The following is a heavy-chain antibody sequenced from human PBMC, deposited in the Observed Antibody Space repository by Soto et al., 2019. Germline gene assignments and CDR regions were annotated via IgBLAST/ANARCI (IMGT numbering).Heavy chain of an antibody. J-gene: IGHJ6*02. D-gene: IGHD3-22*01. CDR1: GASISGSY. CDR2: IYYSGST. V-gene: IGHV4-59*01. CDR3: ARDPTRRDSSGPPDRYGMDV. Sequence: SETLSLTCTVSGASISGSYRGWVRQPPGKGLEWIGYIYYSGSTNYNPSLESRVTISVDTSKNQFSLKLSSVAAADTAVYYCARDPTRRDSSGPPDRYGMDVWGQGTTVTV.